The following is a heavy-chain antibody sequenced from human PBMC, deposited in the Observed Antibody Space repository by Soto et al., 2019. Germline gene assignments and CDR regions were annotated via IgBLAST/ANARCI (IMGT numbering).Heavy chain of an antibody. J-gene: IGHJ2*01. CDR2: IIPIFGTV. V-gene: IGHV1-69*13. D-gene: IGHD5-12*01. CDR3: ARGNHRWLQLWYFDL. CDR1: GGTFSNYP. Sequence: GASVKVSCTASGGTFSNYPISWVRQAPGQGLEWMGGIIPIFGTVNYAQKFQGRVTITADESTSTAYMELSSLRSEDTAVYYCARGNHRWLQLWYFDLWGRGTLVTVSS.